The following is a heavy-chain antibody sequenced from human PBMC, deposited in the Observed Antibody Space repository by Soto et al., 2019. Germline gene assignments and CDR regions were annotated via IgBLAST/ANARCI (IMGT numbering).Heavy chain of an antibody. Sequence: SVKVSCKASGGTFSSYTISWVRQAPGQGLEWMGRIIPILGIANYAQKFQGRVTITADKSTSTAYMELSSLRSEDTAVYYCETGGSSSSWYVSNWFDPWGQGTLVTVSS. CDR1: GGTFSSYT. J-gene: IGHJ5*02. CDR3: ETGGSSSSWYVSNWFDP. D-gene: IGHD6-13*01. V-gene: IGHV1-69*02. CDR2: IIPILGIA.